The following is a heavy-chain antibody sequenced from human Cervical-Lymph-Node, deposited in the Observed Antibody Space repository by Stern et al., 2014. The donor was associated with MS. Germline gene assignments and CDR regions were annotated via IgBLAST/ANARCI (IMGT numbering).Heavy chain of an antibody. CDR1: GGSMASSTGGYF. CDR3: ARVAYCGGDCSAFDS. D-gene: IGHD2-21*02. Sequence: QLVQSGPGLVKPSQTLSLICAVSGGSMASSTGGYFWSWIRQPPGKGLEWIGFIYYRGSTYYNPSLKRRTTISVDTSKNQVSLRLTSMTAADTAVYYCARVAYCGGDCSAFDSWGQGTLVTVSS. V-gene: IGHV4-31*11. J-gene: IGHJ4*02. CDR2: IYYRGST.